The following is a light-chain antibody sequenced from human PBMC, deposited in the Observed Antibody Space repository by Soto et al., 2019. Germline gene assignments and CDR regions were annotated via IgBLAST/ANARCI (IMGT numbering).Light chain of an antibody. CDR2: EVS. CDR1: SSDVGGYNY. CDR3: SSYAGSFWV. V-gene: IGLV2-8*01. J-gene: IGLJ3*02. Sequence: QSVLTQPPSASGSPGQSVTISCTGTSSDVGGYNYVSWYQQHPGKAPKLMISEVSKRPSGVPDRFSGSKSGNTASLTVSGLQAEDEADYYCSSYAGSFWVFGGGTQLTVL.